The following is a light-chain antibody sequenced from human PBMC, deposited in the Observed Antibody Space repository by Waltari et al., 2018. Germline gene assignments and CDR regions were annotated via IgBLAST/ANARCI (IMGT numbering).Light chain of an antibody. CDR1: SSDVGGYNY. V-gene: IGLV2-8*01. Sequence: QSALTQPPSASGSPGQSVTISCTGTSSDVGGYNYVSWYQPHPGKAPKLMIYEVSKRPSGVPDRFSGSKSGNTASLTVSGLQADDEADYYCSSYAGSNAHVVFGGGTKLTVL. J-gene: IGLJ2*01. CDR2: EVS. CDR3: SSYAGSNAHVV.